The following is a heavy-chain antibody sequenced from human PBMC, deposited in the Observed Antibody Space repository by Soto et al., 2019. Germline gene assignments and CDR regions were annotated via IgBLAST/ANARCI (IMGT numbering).Heavy chain of an antibody. CDR1: GFSLSKARMG. D-gene: IGHD3-22*01. Sequence: QVTLKESGPVLVKPTETLTLTCTVSGFSLSKARMGVSWIRQPPGKALEWLAHIFSNDEKSYSTSLKSRLTISKDTSKSQVVLTMTNMDPVDTATYYCARTTYYYDSSGYYRAVDAFDIWGQGTMVTVSS. J-gene: IGHJ3*02. CDR3: ARTTYYYDSSGYYRAVDAFDI. CDR2: IFSNDEK. V-gene: IGHV2-26*01.